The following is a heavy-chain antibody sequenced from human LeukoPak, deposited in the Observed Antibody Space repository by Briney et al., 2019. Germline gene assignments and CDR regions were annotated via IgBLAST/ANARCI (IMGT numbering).Heavy chain of an antibody. Sequence: GGSLRLSCAASGFTFSTYAMSWVRQAPGRGLEWVSTINRSGGTTYYADSVKGRFTISRDNSKNTLYLQKNSLRAEDTALYYCAKVQALDAFDIWGQGTMVTVSS. V-gene: IGHV3-23*01. CDR3: AKVQALDAFDI. CDR1: GFTFSTYA. CDR2: INRSGGTT. J-gene: IGHJ3*02.